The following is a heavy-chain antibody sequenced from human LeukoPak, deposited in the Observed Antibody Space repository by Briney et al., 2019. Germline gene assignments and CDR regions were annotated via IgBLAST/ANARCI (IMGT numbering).Heavy chain of an antibody. J-gene: IGHJ5*02. V-gene: IGHV4-59*11. CDR2: VYYSGST. Sequence: SETLSDARTVSGGSISSHYWSWIRRPPGKGLEWIGYVYYSGSTNYNPSLKSRVTISVDTSKNQFSLKLSSVTAADTAVYYCARSSSNYDYDGSVPWFVPWGEGALVTVSS. D-gene: IGHD3-22*01. CDR1: GGSISSHY. CDR3: ARSSSNYDYDGSVPWFVP.